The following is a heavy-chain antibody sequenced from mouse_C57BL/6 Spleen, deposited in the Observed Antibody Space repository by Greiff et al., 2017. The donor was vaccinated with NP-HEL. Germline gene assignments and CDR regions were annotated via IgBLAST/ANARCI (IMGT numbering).Heavy chain of an antibody. Sequence: EVKLVESGGDLVKPGGSLKLSCAASGFTFSSYGMSWVRQTPDKRLEWVATISSGGSYTYYPDSVKGRFTISRDNAKNTLYLQMSSLKSEDTAMYYCARQLTGTSGFDYWGQGTTLTVSS. D-gene: IGHD4-1*01. CDR3: ARQLTGTSGFDY. CDR1: GFTFSSYG. CDR2: ISSGGSYT. V-gene: IGHV5-6*01. J-gene: IGHJ2*01.